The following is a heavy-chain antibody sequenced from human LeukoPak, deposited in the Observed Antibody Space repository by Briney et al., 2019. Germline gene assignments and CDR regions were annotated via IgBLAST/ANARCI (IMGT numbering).Heavy chain of an antibody. CDR2: IYYSGST. Sequence: KASETLSLTCAVYGGSFSGYYWSWIRQHPGKGLEWIGYIYYSGSTYYNPSLKSRVTISVDTSKNQFSLKLSSVTAADTAVYYCARGYCSGGSCYFWGYNWFDPWGQGTLVTVSS. CDR1: GGSFSGYY. CDR3: ARGYCSGGSCYFWGYNWFDP. D-gene: IGHD2-15*01. J-gene: IGHJ5*02. V-gene: IGHV4-31*11.